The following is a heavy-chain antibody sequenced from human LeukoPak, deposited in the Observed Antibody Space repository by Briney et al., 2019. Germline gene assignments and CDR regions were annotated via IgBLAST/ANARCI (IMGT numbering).Heavy chain of an antibody. Sequence: ASVKVSCKASGYTFTSYDINWVRQATGQGLEWMGWMNPNSGNTGYAQKFQGRVTMTRNTSISTAYMELNSLRSEDTAVYYCARGGHYYDSSGYEAAFDIWGQGTMVTVSS. CDR3: ARGGHYYDSSGYEAAFDI. CDR2: MNPNSGNT. CDR1: GYTFTSYD. V-gene: IGHV1-8*01. D-gene: IGHD3-22*01. J-gene: IGHJ3*02.